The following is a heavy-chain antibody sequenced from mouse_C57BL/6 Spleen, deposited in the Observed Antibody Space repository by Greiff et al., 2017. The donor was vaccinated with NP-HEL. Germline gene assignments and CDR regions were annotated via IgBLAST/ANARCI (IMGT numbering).Heavy chain of an antibody. V-gene: IGHV1-64*01. Sequence: QVQLKQPGAELVKPGASVKLSCKASGYTFTSYWMHWVKQRPGQGLEWIGMIHPNSGSTNYNEKFKSKATLTVDKSSSTAYMQLSSLTSEDSAVYYCAREGGSYFDYWGQGTTLTVSS. D-gene: IGHD1-1*02. CDR1: GYTFTSYW. CDR3: AREGGSYFDY. J-gene: IGHJ2*01. CDR2: IHPNSGST.